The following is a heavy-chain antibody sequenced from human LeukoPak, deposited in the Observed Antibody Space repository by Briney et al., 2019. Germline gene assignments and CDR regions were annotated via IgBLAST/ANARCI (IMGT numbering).Heavy chain of an antibody. D-gene: IGHD3-22*01. CDR3: ARDYYDSSGPRGNAFDI. V-gene: IGHV3-20*04. Sequence: GGSLRLSCAASGFTFDDYGMSWVRQAPGKGLEWVSGINWNGGSTGYADSVKGQFTISRDNAKNSLYLQMNSLRAEDTALYYCARDYYDSSGPRGNAFDIWGQGTMVTVSS. CDR2: INWNGGST. J-gene: IGHJ3*02. CDR1: GFTFDDYG.